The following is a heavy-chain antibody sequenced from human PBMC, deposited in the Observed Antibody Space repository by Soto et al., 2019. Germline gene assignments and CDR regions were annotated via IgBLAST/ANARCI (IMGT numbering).Heavy chain of an antibody. CDR1: GGSISSGGYY. J-gene: IGHJ4*02. CDR3: AREWVYGSGSPSYFDY. CDR2: IYYSGST. D-gene: IGHD3-10*01. V-gene: IGHV4-31*03. Sequence: QVQLQESGPGLVKPSQTLSLTCTVSGGSISSGGYYWSWIRQHPGKGLEWIGYIYYSGSTYYNPSLKNRVTISVDTSKNQFSLKLSSVTAADTAVYYCAREWVYGSGSPSYFDYWGQGTLVTVSS.